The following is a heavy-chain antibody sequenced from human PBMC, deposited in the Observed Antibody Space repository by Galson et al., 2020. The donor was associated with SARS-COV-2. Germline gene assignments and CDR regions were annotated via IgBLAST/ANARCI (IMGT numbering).Heavy chain of an antibody. CDR2: IFYSGTT. CDR1: GESIRRGGFY. Sequence: PSETLSLTCTVSGESIRRGGFYWTWIRQHPEKGLEWIGHIFYSGTTYYKPSLQSRVTISIDTSNNQFSLKLTSVTAADTAVYYCARLTNYYDSSGFYYIDYWGQGTLVTVSS. V-gene: IGHV4-31*03. CDR3: ARLTNYYDSSGFYYIDY. D-gene: IGHD3-22*01. J-gene: IGHJ4*02.